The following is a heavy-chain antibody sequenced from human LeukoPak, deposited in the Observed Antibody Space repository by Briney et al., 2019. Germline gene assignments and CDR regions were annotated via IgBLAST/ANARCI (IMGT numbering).Heavy chain of an antibody. CDR2: ISYDGSNK. J-gene: IGHJ1*01. CDR3: AKADWGTHIVVVTAFEYFHH. V-gene: IGHV3-30*18. CDR1: GFTFSSYG. Sequence: GGSLRLSCAASGFTFSSYGMHWVRQAPGKGLEWVAVISYDGSNKYYADSVKGRFTISRDNSKNTLYLQMNSLRAEDTAVYYCAKADWGTHIVVVTAFEYFHHWGQGTLVTVSS. D-gene: IGHD2-21*02.